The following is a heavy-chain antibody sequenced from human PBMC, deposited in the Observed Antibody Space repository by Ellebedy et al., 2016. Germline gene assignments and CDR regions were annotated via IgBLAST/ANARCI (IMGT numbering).Heavy chain of an antibody. CDR1: GYSFSSYW. J-gene: IGHJ3*02. D-gene: IGHD3-16*01. CDR2: IYPGDSDT. V-gene: IGHV5-51*01. CDR3: ARRRLDAFDI. Sequence: GESLKISCKGSGYSFSSYWIDWVRQMPGKGLEWMGIIYPGDSDTTYSPSFQGQVTISADKSISTAYLQWSSLKASDTAIYYCARRRLDAFDIWGQGTMVTVSS.